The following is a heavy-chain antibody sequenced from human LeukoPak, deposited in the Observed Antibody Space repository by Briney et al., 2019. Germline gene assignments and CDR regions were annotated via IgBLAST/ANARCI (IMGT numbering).Heavy chain of an antibody. D-gene: IGHD4-17*01. CDR3: ARVGDYGDPRYYYYGMDV. J-gene: IGHJ6*02. CDR2: LNPSGGST. Sequence: ASVKVSCKASGYIFTNYYIHWVRQAPGQGLEWMGILNPSGGSTSYAQKFQGRVTMTRDTSTSTVYMKLSSLRSEDTAVYYCARVGDYGDPRYYYYGMDVWGQGTTVTVSS. V-gene: IGHV1-46*01. CDR1: GYIFTNYY.